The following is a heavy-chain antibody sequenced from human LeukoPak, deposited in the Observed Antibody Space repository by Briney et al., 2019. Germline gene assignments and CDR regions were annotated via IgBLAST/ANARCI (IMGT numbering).Heavy chain of an antibody. J-gene: IGHJ6*02. Sequence: SVKVSCKASGGTFSSYAISWVRQAPGQGLEWMGRIIPILGIANYAQKFQGRVTITADKSTSTAYMELSSLRSEDTAVYYCARVRNYYDSSGYYYYYYGMDVWGQGTTVTVSS. CDR1: GGTFSSYA. CDR2: IIPILGIA. V-gene: IGHV1-69*04. CDR3: ARVRNYYDSSGYYYYYYGMDV. D-gene: IGHD3-22*01.